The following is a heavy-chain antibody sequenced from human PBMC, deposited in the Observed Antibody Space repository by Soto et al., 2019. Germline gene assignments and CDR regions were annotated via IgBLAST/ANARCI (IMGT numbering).Heavy chain of an antibody. Sequence: QVQLQESGPGLVKPSQTLSLTCTVSGGSISSGGYYWSWIRQHPGKGLEWLGYIYYRVSTYYNPSLKSRVTISVDTSKNQFSLKLSSVTAAETAVYYCAGIYSGSPGGTLRYWGQGTLVTVSS. J-gene: IGHJ4*02. V-gene: IGHV4-31*03. CDR1: GGSISSGGYY. D-gene: IGHD1-26*01. CDR2: IYYRVST. CDR3: AGIYSGSPGGTLRY.